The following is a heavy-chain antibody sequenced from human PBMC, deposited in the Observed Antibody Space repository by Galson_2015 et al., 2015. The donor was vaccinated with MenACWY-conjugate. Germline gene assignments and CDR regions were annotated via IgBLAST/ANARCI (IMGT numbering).Heavy chain of an antibody. CDR3: ARLRWTYRKPTPCDY. CDR1: GFTFSTYW. Sequence: SLRLSCAASGFTFSTYWMHWVRQAPGKGLVWVSRINSDGRSTSYADSVKGRFTISRDNAKNTLYLQMNSLRAEDTAVYYCARLRWTYRKPTPCDYRSQRALVIASS. D-gene: IGHD4-11*01. V-gene: IGHV3-74*01. CDR2: INSDGRST. J-gene: IGHJ4*02.